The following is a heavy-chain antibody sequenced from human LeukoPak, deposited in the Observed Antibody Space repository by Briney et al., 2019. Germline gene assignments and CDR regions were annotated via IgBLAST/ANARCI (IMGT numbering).Heavy chain of an antibody. CDR3: AREEYYYDSSGYYLHDAFDI. V-gene: IGHV4-31*03. CDR2: IYYSGST. Sequence: SETLSLTCTVSGGSISSGGYYWSWIRQHPGKGLEWIGYIYYSGSTYYNPSLKSRVTISVDTSKNQFSLKLSSVTAAGTAVYYCAREEYYYDSSGYYLHDAFDIWGQGTMVTVSS. D-gene: IGHD3-22*01. CDR1: GGSISSGGYY. J-gene: IGHJ3*02.